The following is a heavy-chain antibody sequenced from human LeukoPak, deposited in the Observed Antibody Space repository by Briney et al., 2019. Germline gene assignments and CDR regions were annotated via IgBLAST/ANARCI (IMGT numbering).Heavy chain of an antibody. CDR1: GFAFSDYY. CDR2: ISSSGSTM. J-gene: IGHJ5*02. CDR3: ARDKYSSSWYLIDP. Sequence: GGSLRLSCAASGFAFSDYYMSWIRQAPGKGLEWVSYISSSGSTMYYADSVKGRFTISRDNAKNSLYLQMNSLRAEDTAVYYCARDKYSSSWYLIDPWGQGTLVTVSS. V-gene: IGHV3-11*01. D-gene: IGHD6-13*01.